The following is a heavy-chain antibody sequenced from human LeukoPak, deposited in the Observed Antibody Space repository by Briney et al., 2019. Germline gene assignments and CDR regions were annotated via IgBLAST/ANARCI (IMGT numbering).Heavy chain of an antibody. V-gene: IGHV4-4*07. CDR1: GGSISSYY. CDR3: ARSPFVVVPAATTARYYYYYMDV. D-gene: IGHD2-2*01. CDR2: IYTSGST. J-gene: IGHJ6*03. Sequence: SETLSLTCTVSGGSISSYYWSWIRQPAGKGLEWIGRIYTSGSTNYNPSLKSRVTMSVDTSKNQFSLKVTSVTAADTAVYYCARSPFVVVPAATTARYYYYYMDVWGKGTTVTISS.